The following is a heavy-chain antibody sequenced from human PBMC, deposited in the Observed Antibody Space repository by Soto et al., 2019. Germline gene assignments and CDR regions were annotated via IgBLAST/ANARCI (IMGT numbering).Heavy chain of an antibody. D-gene: IGHD2-15*01. Sequence: PGGSLRLSCAASGFTFSSYSMNWVRQAPGEGLEWVSSISSSSSYIYYADSVKGRFTISRDNAKNSLYLQMNSLRAEDTAVYYCAREKSVVATYYYYYGMDVWGQGTTVTVSS. V-gene: IGHV3-21*01. CDR3: AREKSVVATYYYYYGMDV. CDR2: ISSSSSYI. CDR1: GFTFSSYS. J-gene: IGHJ6*02.